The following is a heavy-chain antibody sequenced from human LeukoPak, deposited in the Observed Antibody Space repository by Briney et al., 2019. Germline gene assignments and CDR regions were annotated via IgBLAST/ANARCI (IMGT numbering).Heavy chain of an antibody. J-gene: IGHJ4*02. V-gene: IGHV4-30-4*01. Sequence: SQTLSLTCTVSGGSISSGDYYWSWIRQPPGKGLECIGYIYYSGSTYYNPSLKSRVTISVDTSKNQFSLKLSSVTAADTAVYYCARGTGDFWSGYPYYFDYWGQGTLVTVSS. CDR3: ARGTGDFWSGYPYYFDY. CDR1: GGSISSGDYY. CDR2: IYYSGST. D-gene: IGHD3-3*01.